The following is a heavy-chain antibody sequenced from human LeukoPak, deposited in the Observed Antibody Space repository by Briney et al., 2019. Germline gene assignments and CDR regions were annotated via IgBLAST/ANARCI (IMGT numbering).Heavy chain of an antibody. CDR2: IIPILGIA. Sequence: SVKVSFTASGGTFSSYAISWVRQAPGQGLEWVGRIIPILGIANYAQKFQGRVTITADKSTSTAYMELSSLRSEDTAVYYCASPEVGVNGFDYRGQGTLVTVSS. CDR3: ASPEVGVNGFDY. D-gene: IGHD1-14*01. J-gene: IGHJ4*02. V-gene: IGHV1-69*04. CDR1: GGTFSSYA.